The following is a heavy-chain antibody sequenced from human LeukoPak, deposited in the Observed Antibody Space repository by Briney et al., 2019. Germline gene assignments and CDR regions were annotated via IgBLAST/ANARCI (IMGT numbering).Heavy chain of an antibody. J-gene: IGHJ4*02. D-gene: IGHD3-16*01. V-gene: IGHV1-2*02. Sequence: ASVKVSCKASGYTFTNYDINWVRQAPGQGLEWMGWINPNSGGTNYAQKFQGRVTMTRDTSISTAYMEVSRLRSDDTAVYYCARGLWGAYYFDYWGQGTLVTVSS. CDR2: INPNSGGT. CDR1: GYTFTNYD. CDR3: ARGLWGAYYFDY.